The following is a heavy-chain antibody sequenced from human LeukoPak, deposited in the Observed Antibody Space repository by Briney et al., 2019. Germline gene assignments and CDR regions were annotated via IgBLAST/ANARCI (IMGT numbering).Heavy chain of an antibody. Sequence: GGSLRLSCAASGLTFSNYWMAWVRQAPGKGLAWVANIKQDGSEKYYVDSVKGRFTISRDNAKNSVYLQMNSLRAEDTAVYYCARVNPPMAPGVFDIWGQGTMVAVSS. CDR1: GLTFSNYW. CDR2: IKQDGSEK. CDR3: ARVNPPMAPGVFDI. V-gene: IGHV3-7*01. J-gene: IGHJ3*02. D-gene: IGHD2-8*01.